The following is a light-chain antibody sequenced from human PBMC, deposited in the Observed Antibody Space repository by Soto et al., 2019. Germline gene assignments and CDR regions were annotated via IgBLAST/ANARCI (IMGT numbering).Light chain of an antibody. V-gene: IGKV1-27*01. J-gene: IGKJ4*01. CDR2: AAS. Sequence: DIQVTQSPSSLSASVGDRVTITCRASQDISNYLAWYQQKPGKVPKLLIYAASSLQSGVPSRFSGVGSGTDFTLTISSLQPEDVATYYCQNYNRARALTFGGGTKVEIK. CDR1: QDISNY. CDR3: QNYNRARALT.